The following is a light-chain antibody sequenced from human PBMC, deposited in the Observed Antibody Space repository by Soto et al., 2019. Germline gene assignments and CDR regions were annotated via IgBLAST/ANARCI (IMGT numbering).Light chain of an antibody. CDR2: GAS. J-gene: IGKJ1*01. Sequence: EFVLTQSPGTLSLSPGERSTLSCRASQTVRNNYFAWYQQKPGRALRLLIDGASTRATGIPDRFSGSGSGTDFPLTISRLEPEDVAVYYCQQYEAVVTFGQGTKVDIK. V-gene: IGKV3-20*01. CDR3: QQYEAVVT. CDR1: QTVRNNY.